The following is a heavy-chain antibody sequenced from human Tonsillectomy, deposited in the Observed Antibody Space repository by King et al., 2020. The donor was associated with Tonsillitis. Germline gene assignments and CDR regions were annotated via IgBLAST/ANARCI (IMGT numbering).Heavy chain of an antibody. CDR3: ARDCCSITDKYYYYMDV. J-gene: IGHJ6*03. CDR2: ISYDGSNK. Sequence: QLVQSGGGVVQPGRSLRLSCAASRFTFSSYGMHWVRQAPGKGLEWVTLISYDGSNKYYADSVKGRFTISRDNSKNMLYLQMNSLRAEDTAVYYCARDCCSITDKYYYYMDVWGKGTTVTVSS. CDR1: RFTFSSYG. D-gene: IGHD2-2*01. V-gene: IGHV3-30*03.